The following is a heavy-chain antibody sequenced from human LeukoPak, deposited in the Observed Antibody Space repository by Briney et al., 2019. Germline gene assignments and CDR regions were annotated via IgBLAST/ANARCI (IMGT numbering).Heavy chain of an antibody. CDR1: GYSFPDYW. V-gene: IGHV5-51*01. Sequence: KPGESLKISCKGSGYSFPDYWIGWVRQMPGKGLEWMGIIYPGDSDTRYGPSFQGQVTISADKSINTAYLQWSSLKASDTAMYYCARAPTVAVMYAGHVDYWGQGTLVTVSS. J-gene: IGHJ4*02. CDR3: ARAPTVAVMYAGHVDY. D-gene: IGHD2-8*01. CDR2: IYPGDSDT.